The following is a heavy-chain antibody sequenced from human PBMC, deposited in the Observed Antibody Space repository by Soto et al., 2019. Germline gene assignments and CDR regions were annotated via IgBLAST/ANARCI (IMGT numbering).Heavy chain of an antibody. CDR1: GFTFSDYY. Sequence: GGSLRLSCAASGFTFSDYYMSWIRQAPGTGLERVSYISSSSSYTNYADSVKDRFTISRDNAKNSLYLQMNSLRAEDTAVYYCAREYVDTAMVPRYSEGMDVWGQGTTVTVSS. CDR3: AREYVDTAMVPRYSEGMDV. D-gene: IGHD5-18*01. V-gene: IGHV3-11*06. J-gene: IGHJ6*02. CDR2: ISSSSSYT.